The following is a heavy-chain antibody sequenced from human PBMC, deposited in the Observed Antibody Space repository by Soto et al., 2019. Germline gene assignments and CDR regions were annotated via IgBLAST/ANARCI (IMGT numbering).Heavy chain of an antibody. D-gene: IGHD2-2*01. CDR1: GFPFSNAW. CDR2: IKIKTDGGTT. Sequence: GGSLRLSCAASGFPFSNAWMSLVRQSPGTGLEWVGGIKIKTDGGTTDYAAPVKGRFTISRDDSKNTLYLQMNSLKTEDTAVYYCTTGGDIVVVPAATGHYNWLDPWGQGFLVTVSS. V-gene: IGHV3-15*01. J-gene: IGHJ5*02. CDR3: TTGGDIVVVPAATGHYNWLDP.